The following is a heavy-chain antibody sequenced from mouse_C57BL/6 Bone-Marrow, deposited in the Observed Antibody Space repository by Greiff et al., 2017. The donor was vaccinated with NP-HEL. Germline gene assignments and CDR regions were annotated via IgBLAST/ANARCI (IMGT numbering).Heavy chain of an antibody. V-gene: IGHV5-9-1*02. Sequence: EVQGVESGEGLVKPGGSLKLSCAASGFTFSSYAMSWVRQTPEKRLEWVAYISSGGDYIYYADTVKGRFTISRDNARNTLYLQRSSLKSEDTAMYYCTRGYYGSSFYYFDYWGQGTTLTVSS. CDR3: TRGYYGSSFYYFDY. CDR1: GFTFSSYA. J-gene: IGHJ2*01. D-gene: IGHD1-1*01. CDR2: ISSGGDYI.